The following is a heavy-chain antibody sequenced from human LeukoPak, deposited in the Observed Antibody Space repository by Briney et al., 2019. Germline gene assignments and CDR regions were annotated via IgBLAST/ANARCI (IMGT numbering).Heavy chain of an antibody. J-gene: IGHJ6*02. Sequence: ASVTVSCKASGYTFTSYGISWVRQAPGQGLEWMGWISAYNGNTNYAQKLQGRVTMTTDTSTSTAYMELRSLRSDDTAVYYCARGPGIVGATVYYYYYGMDVWGQGTTVTVSS. CDR1: GYTFTSYG. D-gene: IGHD1-26*01. V-gene: IGHV1-18*01. CDR2: ISAYNGNT. CDR3: ARGPGIVGATVYYYYYGMDV.